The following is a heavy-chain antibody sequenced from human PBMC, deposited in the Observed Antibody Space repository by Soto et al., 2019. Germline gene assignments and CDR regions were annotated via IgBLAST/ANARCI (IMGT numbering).Heavy chain of an antibody. CDR3: AVAHDISGYNCFDP. CDR1: GASTSSGNYY. V-gene: IGHV4-31*03. Sequence: PSETLSLTCTVSGASTSSGNYYWTWIRQHPWEGLEWIGQIYYGGSTHYNPSPRSRLTISVDTSKNQFTLGLRSVTDWDRATHYCAVAHDISGYNCFDPWGQGTLVTVSS. D-gene: IGHD3-22*01. J-gene: IGHJ5*02. CDR2: IYYGGST.